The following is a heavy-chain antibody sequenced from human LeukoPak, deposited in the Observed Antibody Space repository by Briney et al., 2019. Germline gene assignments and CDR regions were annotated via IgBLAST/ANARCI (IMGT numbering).Heavy chain of an antibody. D-gene: IGHD3-3*01. J-gene: IGHJ4*02. CDR1: GYTFTNYE. Sequence: ASVKVSCKASGYTFTNYEINWVRQGTGQGLEWLGWMNPSSGNTGYAQKFQGRVTMTRDTSISTAYMELSSLRSEDTGIYYCARGRWSGTSLDYYLDYWGQGTLVTVSS. CDR3: ARGRWSGTSLDYYLDY. CDR2: MNPSSGNT. V-gene: IGHV1-8*01.